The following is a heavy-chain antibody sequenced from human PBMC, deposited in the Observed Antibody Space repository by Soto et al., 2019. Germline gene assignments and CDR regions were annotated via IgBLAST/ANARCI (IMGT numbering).Heavy chain of an antibody. V-gene: IGHV3-49*05. CDR3: SRAIQKSFWSGYPDY. Sequence: KPGGSLRLSCTASGFTFGDYAMSWFRQAPGKGLEWVGFIRSNAYGGTAENAASVKGRFTISRDDSKSIAYLQMNSLKSEDTAVYYCSRAIQKSFWSGYPDYWGQGTLVTVSS. J-gene: IGHJ4*02. D-gene: IGHD3-3*01. CDR1: GFTFGDYA. CDR2: IRSNAYGGTA.